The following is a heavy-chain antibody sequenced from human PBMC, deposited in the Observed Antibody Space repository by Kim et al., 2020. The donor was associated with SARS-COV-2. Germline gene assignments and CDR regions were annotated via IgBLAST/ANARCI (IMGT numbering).Heavy chain of an antibody. Sequence: GGSLRLSCVGSGFNFNNYGMHWVRQAPGKGLEWLAVISYEGSKKYYEDSLRGRFTVSRDNVKNTVYLQMNSLETEDTAVYYCAKSHQIFWFGESRLFDS. CDR1: GFNFNNYG. CDR2: ISYEGSKK. D-gene: IGHD3-10*01. J-gene: IGHJ5*01. CDR3: AKSHQIFWFGESRLFDS. V-gene: IGHV3-30*18.